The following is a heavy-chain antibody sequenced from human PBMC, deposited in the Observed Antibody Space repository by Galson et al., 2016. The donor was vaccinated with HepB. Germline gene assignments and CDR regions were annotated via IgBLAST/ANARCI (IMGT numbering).Heavy chain of an antibody. CDR2: INHIGST. J-gene: IGHJ5*02. CDR3: ARLPYCRIDSCYSDA. CDR1: SGSFNNYY. D-gene: IGHD2-2*01. Sequence: SETLSLTCAVYSGSFNNYYWSWIRQAPGRGPEWIGEINHIGSTNYKTSLKGRVTMSVDTPKKQFSLRLRSVTAADTAIYYCARLPYCRIDSCYSDAWGQGTLVTVSS. V-gene: IGHV4-34*01.